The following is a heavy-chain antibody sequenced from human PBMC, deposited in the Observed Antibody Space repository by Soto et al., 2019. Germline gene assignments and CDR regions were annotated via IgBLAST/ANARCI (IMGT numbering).Heavy chain of an antibody. CDR1: GDSVSSNSAA. Sequence: PSQTLSLTCAISGDSVSSNSAAWNWIRQSPSRGLEWLGRTYYRSKWYNDYAVSVKSRITINPDTSKNQFSLQLNSVTPEDTAVYYCARVASAGVSRYCTNGVCYNGMDVWGQGTTVTVSS. J-gene: IGHJ6*02. CDR2: TYYRSKWYN. D-gene: IGHD2-8*01. CDR3: ARVASAGVSRYCTNGVCYNGMDV. V-gene: IGHV6-1*01.